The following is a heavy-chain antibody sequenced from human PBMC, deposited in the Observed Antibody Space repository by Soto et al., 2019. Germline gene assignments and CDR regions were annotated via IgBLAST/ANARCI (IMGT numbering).Heavy chain of an antibody. CDR3: ALTYQEFSSGWWQYFQH. CDR2: IYWDDDK. Sequence: SGPTLVNPTQTLTLTCTFSGFSLSTSGVGVGWIRQPPGKALEWLALIYWDDDKRYSPSLKSRLTITKDTSKNQVVLTMTNMDPVDTATYYCALTYQEFSSGWWQYFQHWGQGTLVTVSS. V-gene: IGHV2-5*02. J-gene: IGHJ1*01. D-gene: IGHD6-19*01. CDR1: GFSLSTSGVG.